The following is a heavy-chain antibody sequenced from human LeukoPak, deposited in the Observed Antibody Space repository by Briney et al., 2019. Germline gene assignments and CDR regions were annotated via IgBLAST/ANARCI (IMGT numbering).Heavy chain of an antibody. J-gene: IGHJ5*02. CDR2: IYYSGST. Sequence: SETLSLTCTVSGGSISLYYWSWIRQPPGKGLEWIGYIYYSGSTNYNPSLKSRVTISIDTSKNQFSLKLSSVTAADTAVYYCARDRYDSSGYPLGWFDPWGQGTLVTVSS. V-gene: IGHV4-59*01. CDR3: ARDRYDSSGYPLGWFDP. CDR1: GGSISLYY. D-gene: IGHD3-22*01.